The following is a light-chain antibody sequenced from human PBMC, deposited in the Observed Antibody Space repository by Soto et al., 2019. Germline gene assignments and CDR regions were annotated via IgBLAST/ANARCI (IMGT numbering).Light chain of an antibody. CDR3: LQYNNRPPHT. CDR2: GAS. J-gene: IGKJ2*01. Sequence: EVVVTQSPATLSVAPGESATFSCRTSQSVSTNVAWYQHRPGQPPRLLIYGASTRATGIPARFSGSGSRTQFTLTISSLQSEDFALYYCLQYNNRPPHTFGQGTQLEIK. CDR1: QSVSTN. V-gene: IGKV3D-15*01.